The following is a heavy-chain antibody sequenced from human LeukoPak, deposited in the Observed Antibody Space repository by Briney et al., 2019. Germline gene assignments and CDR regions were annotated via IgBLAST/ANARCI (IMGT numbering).Heavy chain of an antibody. V-gene: IGHV3-23*01. Sequence: GGSLRLSCAASGFNFRSYAMSWVRQAPGKGLEWVSAISGSGGSTYSADSVKGRFTISRDNAKNTLYLQMNSLRAEDTAVYYCARDGNYYDSSGPADYWGQGTLVTVSS. D-gene: IGHD3-22*01. CDR2: ISGSGGST. J-gene: IGHJ4*02. CDR3: ARDGNYYDSSGPADY. CDR1: GFNFRSYA.